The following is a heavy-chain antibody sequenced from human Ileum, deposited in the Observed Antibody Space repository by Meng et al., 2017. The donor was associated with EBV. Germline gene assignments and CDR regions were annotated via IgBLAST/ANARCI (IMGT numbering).Heavy chain of an antibody. D-gene: IGHD3-16*01. CDR3: TDDGSDMI. CDR2: IKHTTDDGKT. V-gene: IGHV3-15*02. CDR1: GFTVTTAN. J-gene: IGHJ4*02. Sequence: QLGVSGGAVGNPGDSLKLSWAASGFTVTTANMTWISQAPRNGLEWVGRIKHTTDDGKTDYAAPVKGRFTISRDDSKNTLYLQMNSLKTEDTAVYYGTDDGSDMIWGQGTLVTVSS.